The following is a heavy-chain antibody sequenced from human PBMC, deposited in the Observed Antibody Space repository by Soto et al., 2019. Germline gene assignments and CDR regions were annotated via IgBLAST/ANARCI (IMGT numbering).Heavy chain of an antibody. CDR3: ARSFSTFGVGPVDD. Sequence: XGSLRLSDAVSGFSFSSYSVTWVRQAPGKGLEWVSGISGSGDTTYYADSVKGRFTISRDNSKNTLFLQMDSLRAEDTAVYYCARSFSTFGVGPVDDWGQGTLVTVSS. D-gene: IGHD3-3*01. CDR1: GFSFSSYS. J-gene: IGHJ4*02. V-gene: IGHV3-23*01. CDR2: ISGSGDTT.